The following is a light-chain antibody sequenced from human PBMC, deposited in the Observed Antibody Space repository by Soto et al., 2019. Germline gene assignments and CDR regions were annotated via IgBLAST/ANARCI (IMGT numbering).Light chain of an antibody. V-gene: IGKV4-1*01. CDR3: QQYYSTPPT. CDR2: WAS. J-gene: IGKJ1*01. Sequence: DIVMTQSPDSLAVSLGERATINCKSSQSVLYSSNNKNYLAWYQQKPGQPPKLLIYWASTRESGVPDRFSGSGSGTDFPLTISSLEAEDVAVYYCQQYYSTPPTFGQGTKVDIK. CDR1: QSVLYSSNNKNY.